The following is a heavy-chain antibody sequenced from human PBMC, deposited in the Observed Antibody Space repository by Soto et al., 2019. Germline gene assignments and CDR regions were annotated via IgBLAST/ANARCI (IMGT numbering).Heavy chain of an antibody. J-gene: IGHJ4*02. CDR1: GGSISSSSYF. Sequence: PSETLSLTCTVSGGSISSSSYFWGWIRQPPGKGLEWIGSFYYSGGTYYNPSLKSRVTISVDTSKNQFSLKLSSVTAADTAVYYCASSFTVPAAIGYWGQGTLVTVSS. D-gene: IGHD2-2*02. CDR2: FYYSGGT. CDR3: ASSFTVPAAIGY. V-gene: IGHV4-39*01.